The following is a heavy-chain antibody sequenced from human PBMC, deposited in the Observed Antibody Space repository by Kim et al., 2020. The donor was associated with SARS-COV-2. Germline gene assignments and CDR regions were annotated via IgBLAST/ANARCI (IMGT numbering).Heavy chain of an antibody. CDR1: GFTFRHAW. CDR2: VKSYSDGGTT. D-gene: IGHD1-1*01. CDR3: TTEEQWRA. J-gene: IGHJ5*02. V-gene: IGHV3-15*01. Sequence: GGSLRLSCVASGFTFRHAWMSWVRQAPGKGLEWVGRVKSYSDGGTTDYNPPVTGRFTISRDDSKNTLYLQMNSLIREDTGTYYCTTEEQWRAWGPGTLVT.